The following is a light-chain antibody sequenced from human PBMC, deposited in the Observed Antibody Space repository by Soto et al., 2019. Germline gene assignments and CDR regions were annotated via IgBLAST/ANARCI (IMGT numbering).Light chain of an antibody. Sequence: DIVTTQSPDSLTVSLGERATINCKSSQSVLYSSNNKNYLAWYQQKPGQPPKLLIYWASTRESGVPDRFSGSGSGTDFTLTISSLQAEDVAVYYCQQYYSVPQTFGRGTKVEIK. CDR1: QSVLYSSNNKNY. CDR2: WAS. CDR3: QQYYSVPQT. V-gene: IGKV4-1*01. J-gene: IGKJ1*01.